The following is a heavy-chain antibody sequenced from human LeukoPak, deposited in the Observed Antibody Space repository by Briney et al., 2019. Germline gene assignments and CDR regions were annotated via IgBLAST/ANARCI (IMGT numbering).Heavy chain of an antibody. V-gene: IGHV4-34*01. Sequence: PSETLSLTCAVCGGSFSGYYWSWIRQPPGKGLEWIGEINHSGSTNYNPSLKSRVTISVDTSKNQFSLKLSSVTAADTAVYYCARGRKYCTHGVCYKMDWFDPRGQGTLVTVSS. J-gene: IGHJ5*02. CDR1: GGSFSGYY. CDR2: INHSGST. CDR3: ARGRKYCTHGVCYKMDWFDP. D-gene: IGHD2-8*01.